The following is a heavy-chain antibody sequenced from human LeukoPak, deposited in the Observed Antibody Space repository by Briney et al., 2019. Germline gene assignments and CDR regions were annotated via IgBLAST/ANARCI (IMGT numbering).Heavy chain of an antibody. Sequence: ASVKVSCTASGYTFTSYYMHWVRQAPGQGLEWMGIINPSGGSTSYAQKFQGRVTMTRDTSTSTVYMELSSLRSEDTAVYYCAREFSEHDAFDIWGQGTMVTVSS. V-gene: IGHV1-46*01. D-gene: IGHD6-25*01. CDR1: GYTFTSYY. CDR3: AREFSEHDAFDI. CDR2: INPSGGST. J-gene: IGHJ3*02.